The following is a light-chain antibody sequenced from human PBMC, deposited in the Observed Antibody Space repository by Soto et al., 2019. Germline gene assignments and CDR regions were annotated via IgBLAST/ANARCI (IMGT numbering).Light chain of an antibody. CDR2: AAS. V-gene: IGKV3-20*01. CDR3: QQYGSSQYI. Sequence: DIVLTQSPGTLSLSPGERATLSCRASQTVNNNYLAWYQQKPGQAPRLLIYAASSRVTGIPDRFSGSGSGTDFTLTISRLEPEDSAVYYCQQYGSSQYIFGQGTKLEIK. CDR1: QTVNNNY. J-gene: IGKJ2*01.